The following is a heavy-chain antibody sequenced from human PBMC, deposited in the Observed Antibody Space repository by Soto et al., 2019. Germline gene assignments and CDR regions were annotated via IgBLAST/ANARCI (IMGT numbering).Heavy chain of an antibody. CDR1: GGSISSSY. D-gene: IGHD3-10*01. CDR3: ARGWGLAHYFGSGNYYYHP. V-gene: IGHV4-59*01. Sequence: SETLSLACTVSGGSISSSYWSWIRQPPGKELEWVGYIYYTGSTYYSPSLKSRITISLDASRTQFSLKLSSVTAADKAVYYCARGWGLAHYFGSGNYYYHPWGQGSLVT. J-gene: IGHJ5*02. CDR2: IYYTGST.